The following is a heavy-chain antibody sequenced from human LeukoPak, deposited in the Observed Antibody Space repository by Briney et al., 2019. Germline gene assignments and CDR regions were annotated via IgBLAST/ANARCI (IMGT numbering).Heavy chain of an antibody. V-gene: IGHV1-69*06. CDR3: ARAPGIAAAGTGTFDY. J-gene: IGHJ4*02. Sequence: ASVKVSCKASGGTFISYAISWVRQAPGQGLELMGGIIPIFGTANYAQKFQDRVTITADKSTSTAYMELSSLRSEDTAVYYCARAPGIAAAGTGTFDYWGQGTLVTVSS. CDR2: IIPIFGTA. CDR1: GGTFISYA. D-gene: IGHD6-13*01.